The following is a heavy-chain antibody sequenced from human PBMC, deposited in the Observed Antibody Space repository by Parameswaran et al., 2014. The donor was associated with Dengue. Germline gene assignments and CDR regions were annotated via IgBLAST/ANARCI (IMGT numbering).Heavy chain of an antibody. CDR3: ARDHSGNYDFWSGRYYYSGLDV. CDR2: VNPSGGST. Sequence: WVRQAPGQGLEWMGVVNPSGGSTIYAQKFQGRVTMTRDTSTSTVYLELSSLRSEDTAMYYCARDHSGNYDFWSGRYYYSGLDVWGQGTTVTVSS. D-gene: IGHD3-3*01. J-gene: IGHJ6*02. V-gene: IGHV1-46*01.